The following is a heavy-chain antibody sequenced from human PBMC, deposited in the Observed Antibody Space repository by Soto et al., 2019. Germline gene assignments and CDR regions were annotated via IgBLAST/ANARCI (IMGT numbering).Heavy chain of an antibody. CDR3: VTFGTSNWFDP. V-gene: IGHV3-21*01. J-gene: IGHJ5*02. Sequence: PGGSLRLSCAASGFTFSSYGMNWVRQAPGKGLEWVSPISSGGYVIYYADSVKGRFTISRDNAKNSLYLQMNSLRAEDTAIYYCVTFGTSNWFDPWGQGTVVTVSS. D-gene: IGHD3-16*01. CDR2: ISSGGYVI. CDR1: GFTFSSYG.